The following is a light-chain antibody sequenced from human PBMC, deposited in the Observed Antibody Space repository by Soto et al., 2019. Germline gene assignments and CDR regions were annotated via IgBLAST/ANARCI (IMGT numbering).Light chain of an antibody. J-gene: IGLJ3*02. CDR3: AAWDDSLNGNV. CDR1: SSNIGSNT. Sequence: QSVLTQPPSGSGNPGQRVTISCSGSSSNIGSNTVNWYQQLPGTAPKLLIYSNDQRPSGVPDRFSGSKSGTSASLAISGLQSEDEADYYCAAWDDSLNGNVFGGGTKLTVL. V-gene: IGLV1-44*01. CDR2: SND.